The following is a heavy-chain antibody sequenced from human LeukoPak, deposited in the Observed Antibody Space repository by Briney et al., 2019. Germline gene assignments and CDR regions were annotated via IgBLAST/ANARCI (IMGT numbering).Heavy chain of an antibody. CDR3: AKDSGHSGSWYY. J-gene: IGHJ4*02. V-gene: IGHV3-23*01. Sequence: QPGGSLRLSCAASGFTFSSYAMNWVRQAPGKGLEWVSGISGSDDSTYYTDSVKGRFTISRDIPRNTLYLQMNSLRAEDTAVYYCAKDSGHSGSWYYWGQGTLVTVSS. CDR1: GFTFSSYA. CDR2: ISGSDDST. D-gene: IGHD6-13*01.